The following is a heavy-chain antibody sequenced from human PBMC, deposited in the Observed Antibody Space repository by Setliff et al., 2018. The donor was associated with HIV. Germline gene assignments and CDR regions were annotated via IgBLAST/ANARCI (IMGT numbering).Heavy chain of an antibody. CDR1: GGSISSYY. D-gene: IGHD3-10*01. CDR3: ATYADRESNRFDP. V-gene: IGHV4-39*07. J-gene: IGHJ5*02. Sequence: SETLSLTCTVSGGSISSYYWGWIRQPPGKGLEWIGSMYYSGSTYYSPSLKSRVTMSVDTSKNQFSLKPSSVTAADTAVYYCATYADRESNRFDPWGQGILVTVSS. CDR2: MYYSGST.